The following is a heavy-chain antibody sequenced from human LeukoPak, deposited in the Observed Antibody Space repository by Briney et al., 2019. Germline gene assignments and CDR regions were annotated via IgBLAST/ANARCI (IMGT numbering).Heavy chain of an antibody. CDR1: GGSISSGGYY. V-gene: IGHV4-31*03. Sequence: SETLSLTCTVSGGSISSGGYYWSWIRQHPGKGLEWIGYIYYSGTTYYNPSLKSRVTMSEDTSKNQFSLKLSSVTAADTAVYYCARVERYSSLSTDVWGQGTTVTVSS. J-gene: IGHJ6*02. D-gene: IGHD6-6*01. CDR3: ARVERYSSLSTDV. CDR2: IYYSGTT.